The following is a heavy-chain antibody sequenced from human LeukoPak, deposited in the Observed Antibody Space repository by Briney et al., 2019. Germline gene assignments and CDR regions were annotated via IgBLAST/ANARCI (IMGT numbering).Heavy chain of an antibody. CDR3: ARQGITWDIVVVPAAKGVDGMDV. J-gene: IGHJ6*02. Sequence: ASVKVSCKASGYTFTGYYMHWVRQALGQGLEWMGWINPNSGGTNYTQKFQGRVTMTRDTSISTAYMELSRLRSDDTAVYYCARQGITWDIVVVPAAKGVDGMDVWGQGTTVTVSS. D-gene: IGHD2-2*01. CDR2: INPNSGGT. V-gene: IGHV1-2*02. CDR1: GYTFTGYY.